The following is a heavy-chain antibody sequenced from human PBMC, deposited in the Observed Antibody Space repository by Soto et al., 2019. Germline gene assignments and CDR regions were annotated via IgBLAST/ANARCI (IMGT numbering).Heavy chain of an antibody. J-gene: IGHJ4*02. CDR3: AAKLGTTHYFDF. D-gene: IGHD7-27*01. CDR2: IYHTGST. V-gene: IGHV4-31*03. CDR1: GDPVSSGSYY. Sequence: QVQLQESGPGLVQPSQTLSLTCSVSGDPVSSGSYYWTWVRQHPVKGLEWIGYIYHTGSTYYNPSLQSRLIMSIDTSKNQFSLHLYSVTAADTAVYFCAAKLGTTHYFDFWGQGSLVAVS.